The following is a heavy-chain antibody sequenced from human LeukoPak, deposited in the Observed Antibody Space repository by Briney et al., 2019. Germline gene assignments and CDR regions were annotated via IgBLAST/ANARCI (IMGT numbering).Heavy chain of an antibody. CDR3: ATDRGWRTSGYYLYYFEY. D-gene: IGHD3-3*01. J-gene: IGHJ4*02. V-gene: IGHV3-23*01. CDR2: ITNSGRST. Sequence: GGSLRLSCAASGFTFSSNAMSWVRQAPGKGLEWVSGITNSGRSTYYADSVKGRFTVSRDNSNNTLYLQMSSLRAEDTAVYYCATDRGWRTSGYYLYYFEYWGQGTLVTYSS. CDR1: GFTFSSNA.